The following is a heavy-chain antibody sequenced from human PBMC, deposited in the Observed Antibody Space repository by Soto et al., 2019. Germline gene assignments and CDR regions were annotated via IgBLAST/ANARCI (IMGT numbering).Heavy chain of an antibody. CDR1: GFTFSSYG. CDR2: IWYDGSNK. Sequence: QVQLVESGGGVVQPGRSLRLSCAASGFTFSSYGMHWVRQAPGKGLEWVAVIWYDGSNKYYADSVKGRFTISRDNSKNTLYLQMNSLRAEDTAVYYCARDLTYYDILTCYYRYYYYYVIYVWGQGTTVTVSS. D-gene: IGHD3-9*01. J-gene: IGHJ6*02. CDR3: ARDLTYYDILTCYYRYYYYYVIYV. V-gene: IGHV3-33*01.